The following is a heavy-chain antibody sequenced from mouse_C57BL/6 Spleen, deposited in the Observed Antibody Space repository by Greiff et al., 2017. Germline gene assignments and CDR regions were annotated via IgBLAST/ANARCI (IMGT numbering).Heavy chain of an antibody. V-gene: IGHV5-6*01. CDR3: AGPYYDYDEGGFDY. CDR1: GFTFSSYG. Sequence: VHLVDSGGDLVKPGGSLKLSCAASGFTFSSYGMSWVRQTPDKRLEWVATISSGGSYPYSPDSVKGRFPISRDNAKNTLYLQMSSLKSEDTAMYYCAGPYYDYDEGGFDYWGQGTTLTVSS. D-gene: IGHD2-4*01. CDR2: ISSGGSYP. J-gene: IGHJ2*01.